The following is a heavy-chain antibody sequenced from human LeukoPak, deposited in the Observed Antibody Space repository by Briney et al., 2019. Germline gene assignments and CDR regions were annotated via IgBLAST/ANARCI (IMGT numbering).Heavy chain of an antibody. V-gene: IGHV4-59*01. CDR1: GGSISSYY. Sequence: WETLSLTCTVSGGSISSYYWSWIRQPPGKGLEWIGYIYYSGSTNYNPSLKSRVTISVDTSKNQFSLKLSSVTAADTAVYYCARGWVRFDAFDIWGQGTMVTVSS. J-gene: IGHJ3*02. D-gene: IGHD5-12*01. CDR3: ARGWVRFDAFDI. CDR2: IYYSGST.